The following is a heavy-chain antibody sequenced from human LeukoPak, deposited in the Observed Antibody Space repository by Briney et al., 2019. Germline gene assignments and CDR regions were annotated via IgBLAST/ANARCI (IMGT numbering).Heavy chain of an antibody. D-gene: IGHD6-13*01. V-gene: IGHV4-59*01. J-gene: IGHJ4*02. Sequence: SETLSLTCGVSGGSISSYHWSWIRQPPGKGLEWIGSIYYSGSTNYNPSLKSRVTISVDTSKNQFSLKLTSVTAADTAVYYCAGDKQQLSYWGQGTLVTVSS. CDR2: IYYSGST. CDR3: AGDKQQLSY. CDR1: GGSISSYH.